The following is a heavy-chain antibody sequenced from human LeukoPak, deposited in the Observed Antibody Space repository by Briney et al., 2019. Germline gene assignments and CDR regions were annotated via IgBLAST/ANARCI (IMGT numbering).Heavy chain of an antibody. D-gene: IGHD3-10*01. Sequence: PGGSLRLSCAASGFTFSDEGMHWVRQAPGKGLEWVSFIHVDANEIYYADSVKGRFTISRDSSKNTLHLQMNSLRPDDTAVYYCARDSRYGSGSPGGMDVWGQGTTVTVSS. J-gene: IGHJ6*02. CDR3: ARDSRYGSGSPGGMDV. V-gene: IGHV3-30*02. CDR2: IHVDANEI. CDR1: GFTFSDEG.